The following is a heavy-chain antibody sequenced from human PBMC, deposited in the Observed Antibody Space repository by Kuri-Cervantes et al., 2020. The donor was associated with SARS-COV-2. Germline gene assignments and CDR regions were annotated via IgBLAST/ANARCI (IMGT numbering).Heavy chain of an antibody. D-gene: IGHD6-19*01. Sequence: SVKVSCKASGGTFSSYAISWVRQAPGQGLEWMGGIIPIFGTANYAQKFQGRVTITTDESTSTAYMELSSLRSEDTAVYYCASGYSSGSHYYYYCMDVWGKGTTVTVSS. CDR2: IIPIFGTA. J-gene: IGHJ6*03. CDR3: ASGYSSGSHYYYYCMDV. CDR1: GGTFSSYA. V-gene: IGHV1-69*05.